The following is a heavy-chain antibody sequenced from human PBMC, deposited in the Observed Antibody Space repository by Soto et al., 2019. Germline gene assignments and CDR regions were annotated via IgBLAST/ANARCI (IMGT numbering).Heavy chain of an antibody. Sequence: QVQLQQWGAGLVKPSETLSLSCAVYGQSFSGHSWAWIRQPPGKGLAWIGEINKSGSTYYNPSLKSRITISTDTSKNQFSLKLSSVSAADTAAYFCGRGSGIVALPGELEDVNYDYWGQGTLVNVSS. D-gene: IGHD1-1*01. CDR1: GQSFSGHS. J-gene: IGHJ4*02. CDR3: GRGSGIVALPGELEDVNYDY. V-gene: IGHV4-34*01. CDR2: INKSGST.